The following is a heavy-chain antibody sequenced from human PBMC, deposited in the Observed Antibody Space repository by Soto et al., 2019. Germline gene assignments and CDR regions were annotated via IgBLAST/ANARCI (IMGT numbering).Heavy chain of an antibody. CDR3: ARARYCSSTSCYLRYYYYGMEV. V-gene: IGHV4-34*01. J-gene: IGHJ6*02. CDR1: GGSFSGYY. CDR2: INHSGST. Sequence: QVQLQQWGAGLLKPSETLSLTCAVYGGSFSGYYWSWIRQPPGKGLEWIGEINHSGSTNYNPSLKSRVTISVDTSKNQFSLKLSSVTAAATAVYYCARARYCSSTSCYLRYYYYGMEVWGQGTTVTVSS. D-gene: IGHD2-2*01.